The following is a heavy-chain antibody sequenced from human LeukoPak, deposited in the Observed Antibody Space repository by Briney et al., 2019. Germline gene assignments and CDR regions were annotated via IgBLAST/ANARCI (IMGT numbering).Heavy chain of an antibody. V-gene: IGHV4-59*01. Sequence: SETLSLTCTVSGGSISSYYWSWIRQPPGKGLEWIGYIYYSGSTNYNPSLKSRVTISVDTSKNQFSLKLSSVTAADTAVYYCARAEDVWAAFDVWGQGTMVTVSS. D-gene: IGHD3-16*01. CDR3: ARAEDVWAAFDV. CDR2: IYYSGST. J-gene: IGHJ3*01. CDR1: GGSISSYY.